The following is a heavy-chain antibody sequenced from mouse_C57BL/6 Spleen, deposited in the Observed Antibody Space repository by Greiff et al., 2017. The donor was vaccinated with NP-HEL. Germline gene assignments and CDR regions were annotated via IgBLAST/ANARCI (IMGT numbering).Heavy chain of an antibody. CDR2: ISYDGSN. D-gene: IGHD3-2*02. CDR1: GYSITSGYY. J-gene: IGHJ3*01. Sequence: ESGPGLVKPSQSLSLTCSVTGYSITSGYYWNWIRQFPGNKLEWMGYISYDGSNNYNPSLKNRISITRDTSKNQFFLKLNSVTTEDTATYYCARESRQLRLPFAYWGQGTLVTVSA. V-gene: IGHV3-6*01. CDR3: ARESRQLRLPFAY.